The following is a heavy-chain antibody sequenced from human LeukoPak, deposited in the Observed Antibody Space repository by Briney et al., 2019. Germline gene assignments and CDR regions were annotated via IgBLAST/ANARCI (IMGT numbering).Heavy chain of an antibody. CDR2: ISDNGGRT. Sequence: GGSLRLSCAASGFTFSGYAMSWVRQAPGKGLEWVSTISDNGGRTYYADSVKGRFTISRDNSKNTLFLQMNSLRAEDSAVYYCATDREGDPSAYYLVGGQGTLVTVSS. CDR3: ATDREGDPSAYYLV. CDR1: GFTFSGYA. D-gene: IGHD3-22*01. J-gene: IGHJ4*02. V-gene: IGHV3-23*01.